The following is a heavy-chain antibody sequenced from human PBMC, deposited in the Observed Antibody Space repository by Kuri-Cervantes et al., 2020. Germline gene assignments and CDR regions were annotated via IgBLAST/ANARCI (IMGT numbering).Heavy chain of an antibody. CDR3: ATDWGEQVVLDV. CDR1: GGSISSSSYY. D-gene: IGHD1/OR15-1a*01. Sequence: SETLSLTCTVSGGSISSSSYYWGWIRQPPGKGLEWIGSIYYSGSTYYKPSLKSRVTISVDTSKNQFSLKLSSVTAADTAVYYCATDWGEQVVLDVWGKGTTVTVSS. CDR2: IYYSGST. V-gene: IGHV4-39*07. J-gene: IGHJ6*04.